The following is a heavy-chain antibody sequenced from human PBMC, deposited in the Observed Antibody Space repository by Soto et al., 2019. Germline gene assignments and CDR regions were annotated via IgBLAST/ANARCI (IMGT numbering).Heavy chain of an antibody. CDR3: AATAGSPTSNWFDP. CDR1: GGTLSSYS. J-gene: IGHJ5*02. Sequence: QLHLVQSGAEVRKPGSSVKVSCKASGGTLSSYSVTWVRQAPGQGLEWMGRIIPFLGRTNYAQNFQGRVTFTADTSSIAAYMELSSRRSADMAIFYCAATAGSPTSNWFDPWGQGTLVIVSS. V-gene: IGHV1-69*02. D-gene: IGHD1-1*01. CDR2: IIPFLGRT.